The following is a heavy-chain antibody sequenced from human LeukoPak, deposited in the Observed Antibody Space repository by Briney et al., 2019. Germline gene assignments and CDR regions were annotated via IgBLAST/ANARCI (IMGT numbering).Heavy chain of an antibody. CDR3: ARDSWSGFDP. V-gene: IGHV4-61*02. Sequence: SETLSLTCTVSGGSISSGSYYWSWIRQPAGKGLEWIGRIYTSGSTNYNPSLKSRVTISVDTSKNQFSLKLSSVTAADTAVYYCARDSWSGFDPWGQGTLVTVSS. CDR1: GGSISSGSYY. CDR2: IYTSGST. J-gene: IGHJ5*02. D-gene: IGHD6-13*01.